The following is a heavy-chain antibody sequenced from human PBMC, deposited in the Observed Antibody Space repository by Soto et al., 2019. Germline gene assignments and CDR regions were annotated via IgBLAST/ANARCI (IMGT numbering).Heavy chain of an antibody. CDR2: IYYSGST. CDR3: ASEVAPRTRGHWFDP. J-gene: IGHJ5*02. D-gene: IGHD3-10*01. CDR1: GGSISSGGYY. V-gene: IGHV4-31*03. Sequence: SETLSLTCTVSGGSISSGGYYWSWIRQHPGKGLEWIGYIYYSGSTYYNPSLKSRVTISVDTSKNQFSLKLSSVTAADTAVYYCASEVAPRTRGHWFDPWGQGTLVTVSS.